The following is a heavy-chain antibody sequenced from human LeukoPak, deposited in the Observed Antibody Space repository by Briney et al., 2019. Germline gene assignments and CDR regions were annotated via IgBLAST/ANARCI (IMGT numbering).Heavy chain of an antibody. J-gene: IGHJ4*02. Sequence: SETLSLTCSVSGGSIGSYYWSWIRQPPGKGLEWIGYIYYSGSTNYNPSLKSRVTISVDTSKNQFSLKLSSVTAADTAVYYCARHLVTGVQRGYFDYWGQGTLVTVSS. CDR2: IYYSGST. CDR3: ARHLVTGVQRGYFDY. V-gene: IGHV4-59*08. D-gene: IGHD2-21*02. CDR1: GGSIGSYY.